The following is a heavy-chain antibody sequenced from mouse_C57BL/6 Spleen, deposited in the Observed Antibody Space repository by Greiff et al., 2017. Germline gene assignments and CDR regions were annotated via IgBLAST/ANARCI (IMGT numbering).Heavy chain of an antibody. Sequence: EVKLVESEGGLVQPGSSMKLSCTASGFTFSDYYMAWVRQVPEKGLEWVANINYDGSSTYYLDSLKSRFIISRDNAKNILYLQMSGLKSEDTATYYCAREDIAFDYWGQGTTLTVSS. CDR2: INYDGSST. CDR1: GFTFSDYY. CDR3: AREDIAFDY. J-gene: IGHJ2*01. V-gene: IGHV5-16*01.